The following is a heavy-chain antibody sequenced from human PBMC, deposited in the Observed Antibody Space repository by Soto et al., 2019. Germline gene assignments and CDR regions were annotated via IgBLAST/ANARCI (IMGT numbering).Heavy chain of an antibody. CDR1: GFTFSSYW. Sequence: GGSLRLSCAASGFTFSSYWMSWVRQAPGKGLEWVANIKQDGSEKYYVDSVKGRFTISRDNAKNSLYLQMNSLRAEDTAVYYCARTQLDYYYYYYYMDVWGKGTTVTVSS. D-gene: IGHD1-1*01. CDR2: IKQDGSEK. J-gene: IGHJ6*03. CDR3: ARTQLDYYYYYYYMDV. V-gene: IGHV3-7*01.